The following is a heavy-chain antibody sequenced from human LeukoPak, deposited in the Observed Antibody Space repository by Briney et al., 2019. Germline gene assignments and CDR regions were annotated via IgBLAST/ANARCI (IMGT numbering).Heavy chain of an antibody. V-gene: IGHV4-59*01. D-gene: IGHD6-19*01. CDR1: GDSISSYY. CDR3: ARYIAVAGTFYFDY. J-gene: IGHJ4*02. Sequence: SETLSLTCTVSGDSISSYYWSWLRQPPGEGLEWVGYIYYSGSTNYNPSLKSRLTISVDTSKNQFSLKLRSVTAADTAVYYCARYIAVAGTFYFDYWGQGTLVTVSS. CDR2: IYYSGST.